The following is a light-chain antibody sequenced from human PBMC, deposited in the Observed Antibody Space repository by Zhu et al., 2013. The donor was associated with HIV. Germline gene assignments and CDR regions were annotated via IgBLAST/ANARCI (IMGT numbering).Light chain of an antibody. V-gene: IGKV3-11*01. J-gene: IGKJ2*01. Sequence: ETVLTQSPASLSLSPGERATLSCRASQSVASYLAWYQQRPGQPPRLLIYDASIRAPGIPARFRGSGSGTDFTLTISSLEPEDFAVYYCQQCSNWPPEYTFGQGTKLEIK. CDR2: DAS. CDR1: QSVASY. CDR3: QQCSNWPPEYT.